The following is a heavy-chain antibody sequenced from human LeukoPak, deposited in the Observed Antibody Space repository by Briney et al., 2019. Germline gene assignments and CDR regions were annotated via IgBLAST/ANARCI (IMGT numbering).Heavy chain of an antibody. CDR2: IRHKGYGGTT. Sequence: GGSLRLSCTASGFTFGDYAMSWVRQAPGKGLEWVAFIRHKGYGGTTEYAASVKGRFTMSRDDSKSIAYLQMNSLKTEDTAVYYCTRENAGSSGGCWGQGTLVTVSS. CDR1: GFTFGDYA. V-gene: IGHV3-49*04. J-gene: IGHJ4*02. D-gene: IGHD6-19*01. CDR3: TRENAGSSGGC.